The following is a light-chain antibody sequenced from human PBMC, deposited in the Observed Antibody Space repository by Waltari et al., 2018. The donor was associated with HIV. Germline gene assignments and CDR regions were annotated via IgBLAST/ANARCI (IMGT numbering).Light chain of an antibody. Sequence: SYVLTQPSSVSVAPGQTARITCGGNNIGSKSVHWYQERPGQAPVLVVYDDSDRPSGSPVRFSGSNSGDTATLTISRVEAGDEADYYCQVWDTSSAVFGGGTKLTVL. CDR3: QVWDTSSAV. CDR2: DDS. V-gene: IGLV3-21*02. J-gene: IGLJ2*01. CDR1: NIGSKS.